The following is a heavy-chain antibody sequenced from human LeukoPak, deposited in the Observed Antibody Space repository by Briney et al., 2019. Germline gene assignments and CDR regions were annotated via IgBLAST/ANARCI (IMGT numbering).Heavy chain of an antibody. D-gene: IGHD4-23*01. CDR2: IYSSGST. J-gene: IGHJ4*02. Sequence: PSETLSLTCTVSGGSISSYYWSWIRQPAGKGLEWVGRIYSSGSTNYNPGLNSRVTMSVATSKNQFSLKLSSVTAADTAVYYCARGHGGLFDYRGQGTLVTVSS. CDR1: GGSISSYY. CDR3: ARGHGGLFDY. V-gene: IGHV4-4*07.